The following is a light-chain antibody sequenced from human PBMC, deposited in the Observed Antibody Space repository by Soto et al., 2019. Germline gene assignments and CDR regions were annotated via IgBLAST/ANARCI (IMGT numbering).Light chain of an antibody. CDR1: QSVNSN. J-gene: IGKJ4*02. CDR3: QQYNFWPPLT. V-gene: IGKV3-15*01. CDR2: DAS. Sequence: EIVMTQSPATLSVSPGERATLSCRASQSVNSNLAWYRQKPGQAPRLLISDASTRVTGVPARFSGSGSGTEFTLTISSLQSEDYGIYYCQQYNFWPPLTFGGGTKVEIK.